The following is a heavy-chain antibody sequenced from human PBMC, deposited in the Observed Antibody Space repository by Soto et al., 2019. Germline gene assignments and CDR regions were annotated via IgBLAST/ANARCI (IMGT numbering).Heavy chain of an antibody. J-gene: IGHJ4*02. Sequence: QVQLVQSGAEVKKPGASVKVSCKASGYTFTIYDINWVRQATGQGLEWMGWMNPNRGNTGYAQKFQGRVTMTRNNSISTAYMELSSVRSEDTAVYYCAREKTDWGFRDWGQGTLVTVSS. D-gene: IGHD3-16*01. CDR1: GYTFTIYD. V-gene: IGHV1-8*01. CDR2: MNPNRGNT. CDR3: AREKTDWGFRD.